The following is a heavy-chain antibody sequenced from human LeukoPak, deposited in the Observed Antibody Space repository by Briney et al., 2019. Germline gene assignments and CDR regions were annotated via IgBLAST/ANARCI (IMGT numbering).Heavy chain of an antibody. Sequence: PGGTLRLSCAASGFTFSSYGMSWVRQAPGKGLEWVSAISGSGGSTYYADSVKGRFTISRGNSKNTLYLQMNSLRAEDTAVYYCAKDLTVRGVDYWGQGTLVTVSS. CDR1: GFTFSSYG. V-gene: IGHV3-23*01. J-gene: IGHJ4*02. D-gene: IGHD3-10*01. CDR3: AKDLTVRGVDY. CDR2: ISGSGGST.